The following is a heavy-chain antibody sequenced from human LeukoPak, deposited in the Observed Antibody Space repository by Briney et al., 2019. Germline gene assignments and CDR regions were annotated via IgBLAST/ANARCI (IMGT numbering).Heavy chain of an antibody. J-gene: IGHJ4*02. CDR1: GGSLSGYY. D-gene: IGHD3/OR15-3a*01. CDR3: ARQTGSGLFILP. Sequence: SETLSLTCAVSGGSLSGYYWSWIRQSPGKGLEWIGSIYYSGNTYYNASLKSQVSISIDTSKNQFSLRLTSVTAADTAVYYCARQTGSGLFILPGGQGTLVTVSS. V-gene: IGHV4-39*01. CDR2: IYYSGNT.